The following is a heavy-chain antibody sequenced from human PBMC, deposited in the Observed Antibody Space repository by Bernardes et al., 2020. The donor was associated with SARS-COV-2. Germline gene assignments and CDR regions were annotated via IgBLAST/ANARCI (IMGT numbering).Heavy chain of an antibody. V-gene: IGHV3-30*02. Sequence: GGSLRLSCAASGFTFSNFGMHWVRQAPGKGLEWVAVIWFDGSSKYYADSVRGRFTISRDNSKNTLYLQMNSLRAEDTAIYYCATHNVAYCGGDCYMGRGWFDPWGQGTLVTVSS. CDR2: IWFDGSSK. J-gene: IGHJ5*02. CDR3: ATHNVAYCGGDCYMGRGWFDP. CDR1: GFTFSNFG. D-gene: IGHD2-21*02.